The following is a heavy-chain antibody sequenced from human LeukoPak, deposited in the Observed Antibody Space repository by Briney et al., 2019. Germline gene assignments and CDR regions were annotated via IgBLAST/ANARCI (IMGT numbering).Heavy chain of an antibody. CDR1: GYTFTSYY. J-gene: IGHJ3*02. CDR3: ARDPYYYDSSGYRMHDAFDI. V-gene: IGHV1-46*01. D-gene: IGHD3-22*01. Sequence: GASVKVSCTASGYTFTSYYMHWVRQAPGQGLEWMGIINPSGGSTSYAQKFQGRVTMTRDTSTSTVYMELSSLRSEDTAVYYCARDPYYYDSSGYRMHDAFDIWGQGTMVTVSS. CDR2: INPSGGST.